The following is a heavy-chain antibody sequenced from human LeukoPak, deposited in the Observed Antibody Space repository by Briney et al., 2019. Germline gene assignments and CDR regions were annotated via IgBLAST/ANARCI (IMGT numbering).Heavy chain of an antibody. CDR2: ISGSGGST. V-gene: IGHV3-23*01. D-gene: IGHD6-19*01. CDR3: AKPFPGGIAVADY. J-gene: IGHJ4*02. Sequence: GRSLRLSCAASGFTFSSYGMHWVRQAPGKGLEWVSAISGSGGSTYYADSVKGRFTISRDNSKNTLYLQMNSLRAEDTAVYYCAKPFPGGIAVADYWGQGTLVTVSS. CDR1: GFTFSSYG.